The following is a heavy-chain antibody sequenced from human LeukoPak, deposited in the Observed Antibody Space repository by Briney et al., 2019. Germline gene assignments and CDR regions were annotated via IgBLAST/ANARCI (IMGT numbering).Heavy chain of an antibody. D-gene: IGHD3-22*01. Sequence: SETLSPTCSVSGGSMYSYYWSWIRQSAGKGLEWIGRIYTSGGTNYNPSLASRVTMSLDMSQRQFSLKLTSLTAADTAVYYCAREARDHYDGSGYYNYYWGQGTLVTVSS. CDR3: AREARDHYDGSGYYNYY. J-gene: IGHJ4*02. V-gene: IGHV4-4*07. CDR2: IYTSGGT. CDR1: GGSMYSYY.